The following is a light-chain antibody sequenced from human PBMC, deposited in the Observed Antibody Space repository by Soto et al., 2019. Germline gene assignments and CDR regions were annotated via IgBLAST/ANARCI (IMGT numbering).Light chain of an antibody. CDR3: QHYNQWPPFT. J-gene: IGKJ3*01. Sequence: EIVMTQSPATLSVSPGERATLSCRASQSVKSSLAWYQHKPGQVPRLLIYGASTRATGVPVRFSGSGSGTDFTLTISSLQAEGVAVYYCQHYNQWPPFTFGPGTKVDIK. V-gene: IGKV3-15*01. CDR2: GAS. CDR1: QSVKSS.